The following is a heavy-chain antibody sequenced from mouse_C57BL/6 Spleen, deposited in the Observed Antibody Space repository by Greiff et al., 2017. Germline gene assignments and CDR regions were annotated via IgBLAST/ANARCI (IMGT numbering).Heavy chain of an antibody. J-gene: IGHJ3*01. Sequence: EVKLVESGGGLVKPGGSLKLSCAASGFTFSSYAMSWVRQTPEKRLEWVATISDGGSYTYYPDNVKGRFTISRDNAKNNLYLQMSHLKSEDTAMYYCAREGDYDAAWFAYWGQGTLVTVSA. CDR1: GFTFSSYA. CDR2: ISDGGSYT. CDR3: AREGDYDAAWFAY. V-gene: IGHV5-4*01. D-gene: IGHD2-3*01.